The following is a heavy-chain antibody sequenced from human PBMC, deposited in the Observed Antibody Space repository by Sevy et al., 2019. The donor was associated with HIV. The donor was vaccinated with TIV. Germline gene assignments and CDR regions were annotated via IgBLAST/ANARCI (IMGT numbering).Heavy chain of an antibody. CDR1: GGSISSGDYY. V-gene: IGHV4-30-4*01. J-gene: IGHJ4*02. Sequence: SETLSLTCTVSGGSISSGDYYWSWIRQPPGKGLEWIGYIYYSGSTYYNPSLKSRVTISVDTSKNQFSLKLGSVTAADTAVYYCAREASRTDSVDYWGQGTLVTVSS. CDR3: AREASRTDSVDY. CDR2: IYYSGST. D-gene: IGHD2-15*01.